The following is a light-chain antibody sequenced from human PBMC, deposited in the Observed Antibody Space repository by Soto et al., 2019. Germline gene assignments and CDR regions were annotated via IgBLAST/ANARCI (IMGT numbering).Light chain of an antibody. J-gene: IGKJ1*01. CDR3: QQYNNWPPT. CDR2: DAS. CDR1: QSVSSN. V-gene: IGKV3D-15*01. Sequence: VMTESPTTLFVSPGARATVSCRASQSVSSNVAWYKQQPGQAPRLLSYDASTRDTGIPARVSGSGSGTDFTLTISSLKSEGFAVYYCQQYNNWPPTFGQGTKVDIK.